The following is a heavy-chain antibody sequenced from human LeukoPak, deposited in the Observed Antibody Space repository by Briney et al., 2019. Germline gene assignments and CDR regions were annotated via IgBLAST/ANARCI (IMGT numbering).Heavy chain of an antibody. CDR2: IYYSGST. CDR3: ARQRLLWFGESNSGFDY. Sequence: PSETLSLTCTVSGGSISSYCWNWIRQPPGKGLEWIGYIYYSGSTDYNPSLKSRVSMSVDTSKNQFSLKLSSVTATDTAVYYCARQRLLWFGESNSGFDYWGQGTLVTVSS. V-gene: IGHV4-59*08. D-gene: IGHD3-10*01. CDR1: GGSISSYC. J-gene: IGHJ4*02.